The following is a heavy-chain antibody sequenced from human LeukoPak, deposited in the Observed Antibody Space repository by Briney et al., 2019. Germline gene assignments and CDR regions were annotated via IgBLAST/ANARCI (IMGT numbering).Heavy chain of an antibody. V-gene: IGHV4-59*08. Sequence: PSETLSPTCTVSGGSISSYYWSWIRQPPGKGLEWIGYIYYSGSTNYNPSLKSRVTISVDTSKNQFSLKLSSVTAANTAVYYCARLSFFGSGIYFDYWGQGTLVTVSS. CDR1: GGSISSYY. CDR3: ARLSFFGSGIYFDY. CDR2: IYYSGST. D-gene: IGHD3-10*01. J-gene: IGHJ4*02.